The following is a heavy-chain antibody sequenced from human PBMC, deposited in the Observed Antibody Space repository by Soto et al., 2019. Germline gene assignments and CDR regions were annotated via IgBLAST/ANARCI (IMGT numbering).Heavy chain of an antibody. Sequence: QVQLVQSGAEVKKPGSSVKVSCKASGGTFNSYAISWVRQTPGQGLEWMGGIIPIFGTANYAQKFQGRVTITADESTSTAYMELSSLRSEDTAVYYCARAYDSSGYYQGNWFDPWGQGTLVTVSS. CDR1: GGTFNSYA. V-gene: IGHV1-69*01. D-gene: IGHD3-22*01. J-gene: IGHJ5*02. CDR3: ARAYDSSGYYQGNWFDP. CDR2: IIPIFGTA.